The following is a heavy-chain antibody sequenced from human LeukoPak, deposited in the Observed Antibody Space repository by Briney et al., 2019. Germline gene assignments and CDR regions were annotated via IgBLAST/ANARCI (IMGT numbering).Heavy chain of an antibody. V-gene: IGHV3-11*04. J-gene: IGHJ4*02. Sequence: PGGSLRLSCAASGFTFSDYYMSWIRQAPGKGLEWVSYISSSGSTIYYADSVKGRFTISRDNAKNSPYLQMNSLRAEDTAVYYCARAEGLVVVAATIDYWGQGTLVTVSS. CDR2: ISSSGSTI. D-gene: IGHD2-15*01. CDR1: GFTFSDYY. CDR3: ARAEGLVVVAATIDY.